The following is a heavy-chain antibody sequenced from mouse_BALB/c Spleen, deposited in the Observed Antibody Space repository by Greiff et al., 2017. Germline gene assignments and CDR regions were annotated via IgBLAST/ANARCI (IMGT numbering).Heavy chain of an antibody. V-gene: IGHV2-3*01. CDR1: GFSFTSYG. D-gene: IGHD1-3*01. CDR3: TKRELKYYAMDY. Sequence: QVQLQQSGPGLVAPSQCLSITCTVSGFSFTSYGVSWVRQPPGQGLEWLGVIWGDGSKNYHSALISRLSISKDNSKSQDFLKLNSLQTDATATYYGTKRELKYYAMDYWGQGTRVTDSA. J-gene: IGHJ4*01. CDR2: IWGDGSK.